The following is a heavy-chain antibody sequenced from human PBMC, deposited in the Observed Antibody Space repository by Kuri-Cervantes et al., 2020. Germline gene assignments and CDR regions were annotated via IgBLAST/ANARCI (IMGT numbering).Heavy chain of an antibody. Sequence: GESLKISCAASGFTFSSYAMSWVRQAPGKGLEWVGRIKSKTDGGTTDYAAPVKGRFTISRDNGKNSLYLEMNSLRAEDTAVYYCARGEGGSGSYYKAQTDYWGQGTLVTVSS. CDR1: GFTFSSYA. V-gene: IGHV3-15*01. CDR2: IKSKTDGGTT. D-gene: IGHD3-10*01. CDR3: ARGEGGSGSYYKAQTDY. J-gene: IGHJ4*02.